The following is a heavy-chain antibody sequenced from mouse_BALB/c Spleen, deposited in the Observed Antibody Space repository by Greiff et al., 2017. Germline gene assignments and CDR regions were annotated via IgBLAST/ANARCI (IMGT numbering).Heavy chain of an antibody. D-gene: IGHD2-2*01. CDR1: GFNIKDYY. V-gene: IGHV14-1*02. CDR2: IDPENGNT. Sequence: EVQLQQSGAELVRPGALVKLSCKASGFNIKDYYMHWVKQRPEQGLEWIGWIDPENGNTIYDPKFQGKASITADTSSNTAYLQLSSLTSEDTAVYYCARGGYDEGFAYWGQGTLVTVSA. J-gene: IGHJ3*01. CDR3: ARGGYDEGFAY.